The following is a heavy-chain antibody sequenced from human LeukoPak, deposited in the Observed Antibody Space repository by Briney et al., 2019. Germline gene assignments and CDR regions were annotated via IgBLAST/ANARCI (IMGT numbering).Heavy chain of an antibody. D-gene: IGHD3-10*01. CDR3: ARSNRIYGSPSYYHWGAPN. Sequence: ASVKVSCKASGYTFTSYCISWVRQAPGQGLGWMGWISAYNGNTNYAQKLKGRVTMTRDTSTSTAYMERAGWRSEDTAGYTGARSNRIYGSPSYYHWGAPNWGQGTLVTVSP. V-gene: IGHV1-18*01. CDR1: GYTFTSYC. J-gene: IGHJ4*02. CDR2: ISAYNGNT.